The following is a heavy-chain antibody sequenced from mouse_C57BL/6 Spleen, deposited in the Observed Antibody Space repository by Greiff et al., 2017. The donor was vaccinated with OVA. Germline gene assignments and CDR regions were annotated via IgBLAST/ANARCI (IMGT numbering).Heavy chain of an antibody. CDR3: ASNNGSIYWYIDV. J-gene: IGHJ1*03. V-gene: IGHV1-52*01. CDR2: IDPSDSET. Sequence: VQLQQPGAELVRPGSSVKLSCKASGYTFTSYWMHWVKQRPIQGLEWIGNIDPSDSETQYNQKFKDKATLTVDKSSSTAYMQLSSLTSEDSAVYYCASNNGSIYWYIDVWGTGTTVTVSS. D-gene: IGHD1-1*01. CDR1: GYTFTSYW.